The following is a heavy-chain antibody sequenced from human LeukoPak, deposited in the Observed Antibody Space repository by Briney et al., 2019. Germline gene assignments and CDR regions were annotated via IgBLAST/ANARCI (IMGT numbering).Heavy chain of an antibody. Sequence: SETLSLTCTVSGGSISSYYWSWIRQPPGKGLEWIGYIYYSGSTYYNPSLKSRVTISVDTSKNQFSLKLSSVTAADTAVYYCARGSVVVAATDYFDYWGQGTLVTVSS. CDR3: ARGSVVVAATDYFDY. V-gene: IGHV4-59*08. CDR2: IYYSGST. CDR1: GGSISSYY. D-gene: IGHD2-15*01. J-gene: IGHJ4*02.